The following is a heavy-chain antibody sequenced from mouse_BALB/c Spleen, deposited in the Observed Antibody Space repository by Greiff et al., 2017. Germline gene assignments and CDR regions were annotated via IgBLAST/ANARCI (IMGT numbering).Heavy chain of an antibody. Sequence: VMLVESGPGLVQPSQSLSITCTVSGFSLTSYGVHWVRQSPGKGLEWLGVIWSGGSTDYNAAFISRLSISKDNSKSQVFFKMNSLQANDTAIYYCARNRGEKYPFDYWGQGTTLTVSS. J-gene: IGHJ2*01. CDR2: IWSGGST. V-gene: IGHV2-2*02. D-gene: IGHD3-3*01. CDR1: GFSLTSYG. CDR3: ARNRGEKYPFDY.